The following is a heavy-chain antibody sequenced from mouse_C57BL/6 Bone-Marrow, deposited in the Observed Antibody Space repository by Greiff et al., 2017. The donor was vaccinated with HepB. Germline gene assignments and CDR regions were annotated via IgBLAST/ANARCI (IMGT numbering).Heavy chain of an antibody. CDR2: ISSGGDYI. Sequence: EVQVVESGEGLVKPGGSLKLSCAASGFTFSSYAMSWVRQTPEKRLEWVAYISSGGDYIYYADTVKGRFTISRDNARNTLYLQMSSLKSEDTAMYYCTRDPGNYYFDYWGQGTTLTVSS. J-gene: IGHJ2*01. V-gene: IGHV5-9-1*02. CDR1: GFTFSSYA. D-gene: IGHD2-1*01. CDR3: TRDPGNYYFDY.